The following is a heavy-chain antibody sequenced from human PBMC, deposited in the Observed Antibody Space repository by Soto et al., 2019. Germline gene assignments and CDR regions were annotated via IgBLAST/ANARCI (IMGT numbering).Heavy chain of an antibody. J-gene: IGHJ4*02. D-gene: IGHD2-8*02. V-gene: IGHV4-59*01. Sequence: SETLSLTCTVSGGSISSYYWSWIRQPPGKGLEWIGYIYYSGSTNYNPSLKSRVTISVDTSKNQFSLKLSSVTAADTAVYYCARLFYRQEPRILYWPEHPMGPTYYSDYWGQGTLVTVSS. CDR2: IYYSGST. CDR1: GGSISSYY. CDR3: ARLFYRQEPRILYWPEHPMGPTYYSDY.